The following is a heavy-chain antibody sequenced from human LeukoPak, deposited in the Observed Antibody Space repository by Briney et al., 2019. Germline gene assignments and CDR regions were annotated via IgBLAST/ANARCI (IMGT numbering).Heavy chain of an antibody. J-gene: IGHJ1*01. V-gene: IGHV3-48*02. CDR2: ISSSSSTI. CDR3: ARSGSYVVPAAERHFQH. Sequence: TGGSLRLSCAASGFTFRNFEMNWVRQAPGKGLEWVSYISSSSSTIFYADSVKGRFTISRDNAKNSLYLQMNSLRDEDTAVYYCARSGSYVVPAAERHFQHWGQGTLVTVSS. D-gene: IGHD2-2*01. CDR1: GFTFRNFE.